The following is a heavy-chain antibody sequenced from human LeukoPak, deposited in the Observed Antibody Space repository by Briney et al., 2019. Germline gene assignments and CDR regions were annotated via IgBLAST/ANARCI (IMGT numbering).Heavy chain of an antibody. V-gene: IGHV3-21*01. D-gene: IGHD3-16*02. Sequence: PWGSLRLSCAASGFTFSSYAMSWVRQAPGKGLEWVSSISSSSSYIYYADSVKGRFTISRDNAKNSLYLQMNSLRAEDTAVYYCVRGTYHAYYMDVWGKGTTVTVSS. CDR3: VRGTYHAYYMDV. J-gene: IGHJ6*03. CDR1: GFTFSSYA. CDR2: ISSSSSYI.